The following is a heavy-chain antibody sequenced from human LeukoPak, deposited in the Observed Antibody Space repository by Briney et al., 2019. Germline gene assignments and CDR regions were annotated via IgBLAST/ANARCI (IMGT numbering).Heavy chain of an antibody. CDR3: ARVRDRYSGYDYGTHDY. J-gene: IGHJ4*02. V-gene: IGHV1-18*01. Sequence: ASVTVSCKASGYTFTSYGISWVRQAPGQGLEWMGWISADNGNTNYAQKFQGRVTMTTDTSTSTAYMELRSLRSDDTAVCYCARVRDRYSGYDYGTHDYWGQGTLVTVSS. CDR1: GYTFTSYG. D-gene: IGHD5-12*01. CDR2: ISADNGNT.